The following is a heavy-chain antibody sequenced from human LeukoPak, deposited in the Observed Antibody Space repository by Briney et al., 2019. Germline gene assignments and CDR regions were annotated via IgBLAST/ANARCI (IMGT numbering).Heavy chain of an antibody. J-gene: IGHJ6*03. V-gene: IGHV4-39*01. CDR2: IYYSGST. CDR3: ARLGCSGGSCYWSDYYYYYMDV. D-gene: IGHD2-15*01. Sequence: SETLSLTCTVSGGSISSSSYYWGWIRQPPGKGLEWIGSIYYSGSTYYNPSLKSRVTISVDTSKNQFSLKLSSVTAADTAVYYCARLGCSGGSCYWSDYYYYYMDVWGKGTTVTISS. CDR1: GGSISSSSYY.